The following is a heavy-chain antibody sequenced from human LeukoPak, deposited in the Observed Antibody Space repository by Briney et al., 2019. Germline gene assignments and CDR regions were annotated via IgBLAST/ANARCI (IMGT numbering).Heavy chain of an antibody. V-gene: IGHV4-61*02. D-gene: IGHD1-20*01. CDR1: GGSISSGSYY. CDR2: IYTTGST. CDR3: ARDYNWIPSDAFDI. J-gene: IGHJ3*02. Sequence: SETLSLTCTVSGGSISSGSYYWSWIRQPAGKGLDWIGRIYTTGSTNYNPSLKSRVTISVDTSKNQFSLKLSSVTAADTAVYYCARDYNWIPSDAFDIWGQGTMVTVSS.